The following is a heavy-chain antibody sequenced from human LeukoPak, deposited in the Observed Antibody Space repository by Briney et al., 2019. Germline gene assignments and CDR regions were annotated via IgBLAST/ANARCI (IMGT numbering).Heavy chain of an antibody. CDR3: AKVHRGWVWYFDL. CDR2: IKQDGSEK. J-gene: IGHJ2*01. CDR1: GFTFSSYW. D-gene: IGHD3-10*01. Sequence: GGSLRLSCAASGFTFSSYWMSWVRQAPGKGLEWVANIKQDGSEKYYVDSVKGRFTISRDNSKNTLYLQMNSLRAEDTAVYYCAKVHRGWVWYFDLWGRGTLVTVSS. V-gene: IGHV3-7*03.